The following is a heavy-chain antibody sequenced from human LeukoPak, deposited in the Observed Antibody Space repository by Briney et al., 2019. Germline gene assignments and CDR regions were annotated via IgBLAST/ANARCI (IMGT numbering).Heavy chain of an antibody. V-gene: IGHV4-34*01. CDR3: ARDSGSSSSAFYYYYYMDV. CDR1: GGSFSGYY. D-gene: IGHD6-6*01. Sequence: SETLSLTCAVYGGSFSGYYWSWIRQPPGKGLEWIGEINHSGSTNYNPSLKSRVTISVDTSKNQFSPKLSSVTAADTAVYYCARDSGSSSSAFYYYYYMDVWGKGTTVTVSS. J-gene: IGHJ6*03. CDR2: INHSGST.